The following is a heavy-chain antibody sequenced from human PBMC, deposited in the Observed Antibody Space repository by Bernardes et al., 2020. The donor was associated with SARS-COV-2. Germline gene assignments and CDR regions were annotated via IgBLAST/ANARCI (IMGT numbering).Heavy chain of an antibody. CDR3: GRVSGIAHYGMDV. CDR1: GFTFSDHY. CDR2: VRKKDNSCST. Sequence: GGSLRLSCAASGFTFSDHYMDWIRKAPGKGQEWVGRVRKKDNSCSTEYAASVKGRSTISRDDTKHSLHLQMNSLKTEDTAVYYCGRVSGIAHYGMDVWGQGTTVTASS. V-gene: IGHV3-72*01. D-gene: IGHD6-13*01. J-gene: IGHJ6*02.